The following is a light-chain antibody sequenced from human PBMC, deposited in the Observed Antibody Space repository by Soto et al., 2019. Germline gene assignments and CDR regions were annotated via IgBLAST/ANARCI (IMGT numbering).Light chain of an antibody. CDR3: QQYYSYPQT. CDR2: QAS. Sequence: DIQLSQSPSTLSASVGDRVTISCRASQTVRTYLAWYQQKPGKAPKLLIFQASTLESGVPSRFSGSGSGTDFTLTISCLQSEDFATYYCQQYYSYPQTFGQGTKVEIK. CDR1: QTVRTY. J-gene: IGKJ1*01. V-gene: IGKV1-5*03.